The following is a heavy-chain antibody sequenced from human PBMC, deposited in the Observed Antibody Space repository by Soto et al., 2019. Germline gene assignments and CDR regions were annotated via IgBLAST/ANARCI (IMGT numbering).Heavy chain of an antibody. CDR3: ARDLDSSGWYYYYGMDV. V-gene: IGHV3-30-3*01. J-gene: IGHJ6*02. Sequence: GGSLRLSCAASGFTFSRYAMHWVRQAPGKGLEWVAVISYDGSNKYYADSVKGRFTISRDNSKNTLYLQMNSLRAEDTAVYYCARDLDSSGWYYYYGMDVWGQGTTVTVSS. CDR1: GFTFSRYA. CDR2: ISYDGSNK. D-gene: IGHD6-19*01.